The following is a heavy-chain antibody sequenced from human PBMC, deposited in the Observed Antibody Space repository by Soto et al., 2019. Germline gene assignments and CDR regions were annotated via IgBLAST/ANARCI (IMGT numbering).Heavy chain of an antibody. V-gene: IGHV4-34*01. J-gene: IGHJ4*02. Sequence: QVQLQQWGAGLLKPSETLSLTCTVYGGSFSGYYWSWIRQAPGKGLEWIGEINHSGSTNYNPSLKSRVTISIDTSKNQFSLKLTSVTAAGTAVYYCARPWVYWGQGTLVTVSS. CDR3: ARPWVY. CDR2: INHSGST. CDR1: GGSFSGYY.